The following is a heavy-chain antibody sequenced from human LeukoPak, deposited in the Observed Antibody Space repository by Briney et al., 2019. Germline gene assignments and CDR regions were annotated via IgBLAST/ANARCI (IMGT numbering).Heavy chain of an antibody. J-gene: IGHJ4*02. Sequence: PGGSLRLSCAASGFTFSSHWMSWVRQAPGKGLEWVANINQDGSEKHYVDSVKGRFTISRDNAKNTLYLQMNSLRAEDTAVYYCASSYSSPTSLVVWGQGTLVTVSS. CDR1: GFTFSSHW. CDR2: INQDGSEK. D-gene: IGHD6-13*01. CDR3: ASSYSSPTSLVV. V-gene: IGHV3-7*01.